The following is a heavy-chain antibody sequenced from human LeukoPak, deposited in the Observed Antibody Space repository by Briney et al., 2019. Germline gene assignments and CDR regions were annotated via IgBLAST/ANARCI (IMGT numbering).Heavy chain of an antibody. D-gene: IGHD3-22*01. J-gene: IGHJ4*02. Sequence: PSETLSLTCTGSGGSISSYCWSWIRQPPGKGLEWIGYIYYSGSTNYNPSLKSRVTISVDTSKNQFSLKLSSVTAADTAVYYCARTYYYDSSGYYLYYFDYWGQGTLVTVSS. CDR1: GGSISSYC. V-gene: IGHV4-59*01. CDR2: IYYSGST. CDR3: ARTYYYDSSGYYLYYFDY.